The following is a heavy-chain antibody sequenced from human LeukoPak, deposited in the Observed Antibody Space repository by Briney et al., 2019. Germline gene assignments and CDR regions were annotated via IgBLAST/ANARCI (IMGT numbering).Heavy chain of an antibody. Sequence: SETLSLTCTVSGGSISSYYWSWIRQPPGKGLEWIGYIYYSGSTDYNPSLKSRVTISVDTSKNRFSLKLSSVTAADTAVYYCARYDSQGFDPWGQGTMVTVSS. J-gene: IGHJ5*02. CDR2: IYYSGST. D-gene: IGHD2-21*02. CDR3: ARYDSQGFDP. CDR1: GGSISSYY. V-gene: IGHV4-59*01.